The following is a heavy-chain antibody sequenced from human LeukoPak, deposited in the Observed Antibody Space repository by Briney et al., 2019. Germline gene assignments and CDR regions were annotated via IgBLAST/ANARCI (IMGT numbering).Heavy chain of an antibody. J-gene: IGHJ4*02. CDR1: GFTFSSYA. CDR2: ISGSGDST. V-gene: IGHV3-23*01. CDR3: AKDRNFWSGFPNYFDY. D-gene: IGHD3-3*01. Sequence: PAGGSLRLSCAPSGFTFSSYAMNWVRQAPGKGLEWVSIISGSGDSTYYADSVKGRFTISRDNSENTLYLQMNSLRAEDTAVYYCAKDRNFWSGFPNYFDYWGQGAPVTVSS.